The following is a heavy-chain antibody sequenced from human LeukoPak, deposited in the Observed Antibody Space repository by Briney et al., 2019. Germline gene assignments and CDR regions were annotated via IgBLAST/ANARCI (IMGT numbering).Heavy chain of an antibody. J-gene: IGHJ4*02. CDR2: IYYSGST. V-gene: IGHV4-39*01. D-gene: IGHD3-16*02. Sequence: PSETLSLTCTVSGGSISSSSYYWGWIRQPPGKGLEWIGNIYYSGSTYYNPSLKSRVTISVDTSKNQFSLKLSSVTAADTAVYYCARHHDYAWGSYRHFDYWGQGTLVTVSS. CDR1: GGSISSSSYY. CDR3: ARHHDYAWGSYRHFDY.